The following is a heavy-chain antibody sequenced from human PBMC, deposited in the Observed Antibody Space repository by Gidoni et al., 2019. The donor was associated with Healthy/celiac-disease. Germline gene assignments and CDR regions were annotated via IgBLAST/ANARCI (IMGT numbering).Heavy chain of an antibody. CDR3: ARDSRSIAVAGTNYYYYYMDV. V-gene: IGHV1-46*01. D-gene: IGHD6-19*01. CDR1: AYTVTSHY. Sequence: QVQLVQSGAEVKKPGAPVKVYCTASAYTVTSHYMHWVRQAPGQGLEWMGIINPGGGSTSYAQKFQGRVTMARDTSTSTVYMELSSLRSEDTAVYYCARDSRSIAVAGTNYYYYYMDVWGKGTTVTVSS. CDR2: INPGGGST. J-gene: IGHJ6*03.